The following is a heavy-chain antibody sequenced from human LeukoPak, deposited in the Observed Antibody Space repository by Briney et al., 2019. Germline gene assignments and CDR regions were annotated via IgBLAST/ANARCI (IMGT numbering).Heavy chain of an antibody. J-gene: IGHJ4*02. D-gene: IGHD6-19*01. CDR3: ARGVQWLPPDY. Sequence: GSLRLSCAASGFTFSSYSMNWVRQAPGKGLEWVSYISSSSSTIYYADSVKGRFTISRDNAKSSLYLQMNSLRAEDTAVYYCARGVQWLPPDYWGQGSLVTVSS. CDR2: ISSSSSTI. V-gene: IGHV3-48*01. CDR1: GFTFSSYS.